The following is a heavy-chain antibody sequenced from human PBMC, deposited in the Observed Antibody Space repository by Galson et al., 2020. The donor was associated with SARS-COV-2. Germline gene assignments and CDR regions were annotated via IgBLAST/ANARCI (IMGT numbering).Heavy chain of an antibody. D-gene: IGHD6-13*01. V-gene: IGHV3-7*01. J-gene: IGHJ6*03. CDR2: IKQDGGEK. Sequence: GESLKISCAASGFTFSSNWMSWVRQAPGKGLEWVANIKQDGGEKYYVDSVKGRFTISRDNAKNSLYLQMNSLRAEDTAIYYCARERKAAGIYYYFMDVWGKGTTVTVSS. CDR3: ARERKAAGIYYYFMDV. CDR1: GFTFSSNW.